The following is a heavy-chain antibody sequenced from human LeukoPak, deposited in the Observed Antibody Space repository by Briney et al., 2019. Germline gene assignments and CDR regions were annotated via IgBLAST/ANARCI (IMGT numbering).Heavy chain of an antibody. D-gene: IGHD3-16*01. CDR3: VRRNYVAFDI. CDR2: SKNKANSYSA. Sequence: PGGSLRLSCVASGFSFSDQYMDWFRQAPGKGLEWVGRSKNKANSYSADYAASVKGRFIISRDESSNSQYLQMNSLKTEDTALYYCVRRNYVAFDIWGQGTMVTVSS. J-gene: IGHJ3*02. CDR1: GFSFSDQY. V-gene: IGHV3-72*01.